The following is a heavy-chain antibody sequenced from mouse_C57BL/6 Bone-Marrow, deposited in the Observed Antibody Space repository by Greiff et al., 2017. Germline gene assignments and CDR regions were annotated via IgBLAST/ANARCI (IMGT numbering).Heavy chain of an antibody. D-gene: IGHD2-3*01. Sequence: VQLQQSGAELAKPGASVKLSCKASGYTFTSYWIHWVKQRPGQGLEWIGYINPSSGYTKYNQKFKDKATLTADKSSSTAYMQLSSLTYEDSAVYYCARGIYDGFLWFAYWGQGTLVTVSA. CDR3: ARGIYDGFLWFAY. CDR1: GYTFTSYW. V-gene: IGHV1-7*01. J-gene: IGHJ3*01. CDR2: INPSSGYT.